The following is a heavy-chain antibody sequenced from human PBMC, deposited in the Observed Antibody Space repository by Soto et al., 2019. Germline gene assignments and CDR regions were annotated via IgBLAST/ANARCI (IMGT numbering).Heavy chain of an antibody. CDR1: GGSISSGGYY. D-gene: IGHD3-9*01. Sequence: PSETLSLTCTVSGGSISSGGYYWSWIRQHQGKGLEWIGYIYYSGSTYYNPSLKSRVTISVDTSKNQFSLKLSSVTAADTVVYYCARAPVNYDILTGYYFDYWGQGTLVTVSS. V-gene: IGHV4-31*03. J-gene: IGHJ4*02. CDR3: ARAPVNYDILTGYYFDY. CDR2: IYYSGST.